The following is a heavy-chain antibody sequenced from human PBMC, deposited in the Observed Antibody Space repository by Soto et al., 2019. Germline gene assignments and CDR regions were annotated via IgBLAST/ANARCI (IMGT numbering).Heavy chain of an antibody. Sequence: PSETLSLTCAVYGGSFSGYYWSRIRQPPGKGLEWIGEINHSGSTNYNPSLKSRVTISVDKSKNQFSLRLSSVTAADTAVYYCARASWIQLWLRFDYWGQGTLVTVSS. CDR3: ARASWIQLWLRFDY. J-gene: IGHJ4*02. CDR1: GGSFSGYY. V-gene: IGHV4-34*01. D-gene: IGHD5-18*01. CDR2: INHSGST.